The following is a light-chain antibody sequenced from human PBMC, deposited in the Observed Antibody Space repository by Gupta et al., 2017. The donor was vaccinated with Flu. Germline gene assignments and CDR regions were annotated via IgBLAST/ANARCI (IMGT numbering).Light chain of an antibody. CDR3: SAYTGNTNNLVL. CDR1: SSDVGRYNY. CDR2: EVS. Sequence: QSALTQHPSASGSPGQSVTISCTGTSSDVGRYNYVSWYQQHPGKVPKLMIYEVSKRPSGVPDRFSGSKSGSTASLTVSGLQAEDEADYFCSAYTGNTNNLVLFGGGTKLTVL. V-gene: IGLV2-8*01. J-gene: IGLJ2*01.